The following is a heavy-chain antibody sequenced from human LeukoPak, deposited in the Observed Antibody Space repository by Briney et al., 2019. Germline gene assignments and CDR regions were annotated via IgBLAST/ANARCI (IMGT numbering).Heavy chain of an antibody. D-gene: IGHD2-2*01. CDR3: AGSSTSNGYNDY. Sequence: PGGSLRLSCAASGFTFSSYAMSWVRQAPGKGLEWVSAISGSGGSTYYADSVKGRFTISRDNSKNTLYLQMNSLRAEDTAVYYCAGSSTSNGYNDYWGQGTLVTVSS. CDR1: GFTFSSYA. J-gene: IGHJ4*02. CDR2: ISGSGGST. V-gene: IGHV3-23*01.